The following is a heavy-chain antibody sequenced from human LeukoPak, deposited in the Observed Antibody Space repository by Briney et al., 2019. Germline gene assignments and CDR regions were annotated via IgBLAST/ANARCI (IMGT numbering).Heavy chain of an antibody. CDR3: ARDAPYCSGGSCYTWGYFDY. CDR1: GYTFTSYY. Sequence: GASVKVSCKASGYTFTSYYMHWVRQAPGQGLEWMGIINPSGDSTSYAQKFQGRVTMTRDTSTSTVYMELSSLRSEDTAVYYCARDAPYCSGGSCYTWGYFDYWGQGTLVTVSS. CDR2: INPSGDST. V-gene: IGHV1-46*01. D-gene: IGHD2-15*01. J-gene: IGHJ4*02.